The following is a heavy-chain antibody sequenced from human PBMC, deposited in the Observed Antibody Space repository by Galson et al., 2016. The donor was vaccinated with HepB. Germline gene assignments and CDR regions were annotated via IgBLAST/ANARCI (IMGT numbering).Heavy chain of an antibody. D-gene: IGHD2-2*01. V-gene: IGHV3-30*03. J-gene: IGHJ4*02. Sequence: SLRLSCAASGFTFSSYGMHWVRQAPGKGLEWVAVTSSDGSNKHYADSVKGRFTISRDNSKKTLYLRMNSLRAEDTAVYYCARVRCISPTCHDFDCWGQGTLVTVSS. CDR2: TSSDGSNK. CDR1: GFTFSSYG. CDR3: ARVRCISPTCHDFDC.